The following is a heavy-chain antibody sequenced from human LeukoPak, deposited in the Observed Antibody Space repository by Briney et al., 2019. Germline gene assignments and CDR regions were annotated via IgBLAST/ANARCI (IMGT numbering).Heavy chain of an antibody. CDR2: IWYDGSNK. CDR3: AKGPDYYGSI. D-gene: IGHD3-10*01. CDR1: GFTFSSYG. J-gene: IGHJ4*02. Sequence: GGSLRLSCAASGFTFSSYGMHWVRQAPGKGLEWVAVIWYDGSNKYYADSVKGRFTISRDNSNNTLHLQMNSLRAEDTAVYYCAKGPDYYGSIWGQGTLVTVSS. V-gene: IGHV3-33*06.